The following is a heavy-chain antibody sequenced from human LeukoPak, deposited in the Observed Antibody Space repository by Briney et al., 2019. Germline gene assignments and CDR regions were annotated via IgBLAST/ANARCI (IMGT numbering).Heavy chain of an antibody. Sequence: ASVKVSCKASGYTLTSYYMHWVRQAPGQGLEWMGIINPSGGSTSYAQKFQGRVTMTRDTSTSTVYMELSSLRSEDTAVYYCARAFTMVRGVIIPYNWFDPWGQGTLVTVSS. CDR3: ARAFTMVRGVIIPYNWFDP. CDR1: GYTLTSYY. V-gene: IGHV1-46*01. J-gene: IGHJ5*02. CDR2: INPSGGST. D-gene: IGHD3-10*01.